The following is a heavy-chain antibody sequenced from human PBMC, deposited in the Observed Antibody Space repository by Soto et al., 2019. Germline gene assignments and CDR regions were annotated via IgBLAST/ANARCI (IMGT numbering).Heavy chain of an antibody. J-gene: IGHJ4*02. CDR3: AKAPGGGSYYDY. V-gene: IGHV3-23*01. CDR1: GFTFSSYA. Sequence: EVQLLESGGGLVQPGGSLRLYCAASGFTFSSYAMSWVRQAPGKGLEWVSAISGSGGSTYYADSVKGRFTISRDNSKNTLYLQMNSLRAEDTAVYYGAKAPGGGSYYDYWGQGTLVTVSS. D-gene: IGHD1-26*01. CDR2: ISGSGGST.